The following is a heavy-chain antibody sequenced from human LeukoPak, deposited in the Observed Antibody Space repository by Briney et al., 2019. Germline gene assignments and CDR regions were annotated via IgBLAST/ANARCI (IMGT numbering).Heavy chain of an antibody. CDR3: ARCPESSGYYYELDS. CDR2: ISYHGNNK. J-gene: IGHJ4*02. Sequence: PGRSLRLSCAASGFTFSIYGMHWVRQAPGKELEWVAVISYHGNNKYYADSVKGRFTISRDNSKNTLYLQMNSLRAEDTAVYYCARCPESSGYYYELDSWGQGTLVTVSS. D-gene: IGHD3-22*01. CDR1: GFTFSIYG. V-gene: IGHV3-30*03.